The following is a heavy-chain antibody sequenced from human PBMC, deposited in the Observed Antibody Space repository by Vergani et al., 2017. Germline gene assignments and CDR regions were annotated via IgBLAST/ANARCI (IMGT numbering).Heavy chain of an antibody. J-gene: IGHJ5*02. V-gene: IGHV1-69*02. CDR3: ASAGPSGGWFDP. Sequence: QVQLVQSGAEVKKPGSSVKVSCKASGDTFSSYTISWVRQAPGQGLEWMGRIIPILGIANYAQKFQGRVTITADKSTSTAYMELSSLRSEDTAVYYCASAGPSGGWFDPWGQGTLVIVSS. CDR2: IIPILGIA. CDR1: GDTFSSYT. D-gene: IGHD1-26*01.